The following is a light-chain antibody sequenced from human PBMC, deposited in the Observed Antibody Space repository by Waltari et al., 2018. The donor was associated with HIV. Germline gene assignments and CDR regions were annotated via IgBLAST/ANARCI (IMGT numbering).Light chain of an antibody. V-gene: IGLV10-54*01. CDR3: AAWDTSLNGWV. CDR1: TDNAASPG. CDR2: RNS. Sequence: QARLTQPPQVSEDSGPPAPFASTANTDNAASPGVVWLKQHRGHPPTVIFYRNSDRPPGIPMRFSASRSGNTASLTIAGLLAEDEADYYCAAWDTSLNGWVFGGGTQLTVL. J-gene: IGLJ3*02.